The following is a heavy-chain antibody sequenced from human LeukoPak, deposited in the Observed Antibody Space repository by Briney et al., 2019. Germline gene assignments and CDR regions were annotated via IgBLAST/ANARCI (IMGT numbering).Heavy chain of an antibody. CDR1: GGTFSSYA. V-gene: IGHV1-69*04. CDR3: ARESSGGYGDSYYFDY. Sequence: SVKVSCRASGGTFSSYAISWVRQAPGQGLEWMGRIIPILGIANYAQKFQGRVTITADKSTSTAYMELSSLRSEDTAVYYCARESSGGYGDSYYFDYWGQGTLVTVSS. J-gene: IGHJ4*02. CDR2: IIPILGIA. D-gene: IGHD4-17*01.